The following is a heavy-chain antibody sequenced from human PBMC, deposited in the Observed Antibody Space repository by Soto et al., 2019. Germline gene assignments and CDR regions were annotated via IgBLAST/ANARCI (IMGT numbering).Heavy chain of an antibody. D-gene: IGHD2-21*01. J-gene: IGHJ3*02. Sequence: QVQLQQWGAGLLKPSETLSLTCAVSSGPFSGYYWSWIRQSPGKGLEWIGEISHSGRTNYNPSLTSRVTISVDTSKNQFSLKLSSVTAADTAVYYCAISYIPNDAFDIWGQGTLVTVSS. CDR3: AISYIPNDAFDI. CDR1: SGPFSGYY. CDR2: ISHSGRT. V-gene: IGHV4-34*01.